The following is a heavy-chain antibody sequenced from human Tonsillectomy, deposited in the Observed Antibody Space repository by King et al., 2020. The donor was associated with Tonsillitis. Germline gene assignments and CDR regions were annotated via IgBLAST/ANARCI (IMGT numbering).Heavy chain of an antibody. CDR1: GYTFTGYY. CDR3: ATINGRDGGYDRS. V-gene: IGHV1-2*02. D-gene: IGHD5-12*01. J-gene: IGHJ5*02. CDR2: INPNSGGT. Sequence: VQLVESGAEAKKPGASVKVSCKASGYTFTGYYMHWVRQAPGQGLEWMGWINPNSGGTNSAQKFQGRLTMTRDTSISTAYMVLSRLGSDDTAVYYCATINGRDGGYDRSWGQGTLVTVSS.